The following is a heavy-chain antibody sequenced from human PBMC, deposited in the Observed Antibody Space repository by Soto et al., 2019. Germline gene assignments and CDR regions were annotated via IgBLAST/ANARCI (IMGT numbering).Heavy chain of an antibody. CDR2: IYYSGST. V-gene: IGHV4-59*01. Sequence: PSETLSLTCTVSGGSMSSYYWNWMRQPPGKGLEWIGYIYYSGSTTYNPSLKSRVTISVDSSKNQFSLKVTSVTAADTAVYYCARVRGTAGKRYFDYWGQGTMVPVS. CDR3: ARVRGTAGKRYFDY. J-gene: IGHJ4*02. CDR1: GGSMSSYY. D-gene: IGHD1-1*01.